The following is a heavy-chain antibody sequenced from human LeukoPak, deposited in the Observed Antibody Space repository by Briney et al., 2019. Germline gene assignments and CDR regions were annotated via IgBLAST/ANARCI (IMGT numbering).Heavy chain of an antibody. CDR3: AREGGFIAAADNDAFDI. CDR1: GGSISSGGYS. Sequence: ASQTLSLTCAVSGGSISSGGYSWSWIRQPPGKGLEWIGYIYHSGSTYYNPSLKSRVTISVDRSKNQFSLKLSSVTAADTAVYYCAREGGFIAAADNDAFDIWGQGTMVTVSS. V-gene: IGHV4-30-2*01. D-gene: IGHD6-13*01. J-gene: IGHJ3*02. CDR2: IYHSGST.